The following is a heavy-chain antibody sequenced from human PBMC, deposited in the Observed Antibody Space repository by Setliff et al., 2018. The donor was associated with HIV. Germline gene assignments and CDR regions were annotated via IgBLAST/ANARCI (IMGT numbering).Heavy chain of an antibody. Sequence: PGGSLRLSCTPSGFTFVDYAVTWVRQAPGKGLEWIGFVRYKTYGGTSHYAASVEGRFTISRDESRSIAYLQMNSLQSEDTAVYYCTSAFADYAYWYFDYWGQGTLVTVSS. CDR2: VRYKTYGGTS. D-gene: IGHD2-8*02. CDR1: GFTFVDYA. CDR3: TSAFADYAYWYFDY. J-gene: IGHJ4*02. V-gene: IGHV3-49*04.